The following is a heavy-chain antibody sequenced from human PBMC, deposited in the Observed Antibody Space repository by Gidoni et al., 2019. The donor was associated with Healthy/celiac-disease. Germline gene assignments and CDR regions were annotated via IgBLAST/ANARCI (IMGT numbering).Heavy chain of an antibody. CDR1: GFTFSSYG. CDR2: IWYDGSNK. J-gene: IGHJ6*02. Sequence: QVQLVESGGGVVQPGRSLRLSCAASGFTFSSYGMHWVRQAPGKGLEWVAVIWYDGSNKYYADSVKGRFTISRDNSKNTLYLQMNSLRAEDTAVYYCARDQGSSWPIMGYYYYGMDVWGQGTTVTVSS. CDR3: ARDQGSSWPIMGYYYYGMDV. V-gene: IGHV3-33*01. D-gene: IGHD6-13*01.